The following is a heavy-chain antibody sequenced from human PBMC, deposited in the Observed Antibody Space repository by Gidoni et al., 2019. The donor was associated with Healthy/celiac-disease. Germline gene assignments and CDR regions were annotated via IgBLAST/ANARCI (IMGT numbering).Heavy chain of an antibody. V-gene: IGHV4-31*03. CDR3: ARHGVGQRFRSGYYFGY. CDR1: GGSISSGCYY. CDR2: IYYSGST. J-gene: IGHJ4*02. Sequence: QVPLQESGPGLVKPSQTLSLTCTVSGGSISSGCYYWSWIRQHPGKGLEWIGYIYYSGSTYYNPSLKRRVTISVDTSKNQFSLKLSAVTAADTAVYYCARHGVGQRFRSGYYFGYWGQGTLVTVSS. D-gene: IGHD3-3*01.